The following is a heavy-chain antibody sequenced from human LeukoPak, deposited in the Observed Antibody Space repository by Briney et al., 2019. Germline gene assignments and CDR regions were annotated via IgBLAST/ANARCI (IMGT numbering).Heavy chain of an antibody. V-gene: IGHV3-30*02. Sequence: GGSLRLSCAASGFSVSLYGMHWVRQTPGKGLEWVAFLRSDTNSEHYAVSVKGRFAISRDTSKDTLNLQMRSLRVGDTALYYCARGLRQAGLAPLEFWGQGTQVIVSS. J-gene: IGHJ4*02. D-gene: IGHD3-10*01. CDR2: LRSDTNSE. CDR1: GFSVSLYG. CDR3: ARGLRQAGLAPLEF.